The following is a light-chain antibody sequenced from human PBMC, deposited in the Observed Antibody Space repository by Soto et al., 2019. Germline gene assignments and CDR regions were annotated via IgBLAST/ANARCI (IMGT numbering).Light chain of an antibody. CDR3: SSYTSSSTLV. V-gene: IGLV2-14*02. CDR1: SSDVGSYNL. Sequence: QSVLTQPASVSGSPGQSITISCTGTSSDVGSYNLVSWYQHHPGKAPKLMIYDVSNRPSGVSNRFSGSKSGNTASLTISGLQAEDEADYYCSSYTSSSTLVFGGGTKVTVL. CDR2: DVS. J-gene: IGLJ2*01.